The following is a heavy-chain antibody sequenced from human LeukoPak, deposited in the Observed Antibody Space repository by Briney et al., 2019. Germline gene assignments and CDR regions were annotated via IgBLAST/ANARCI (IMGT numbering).Heavy chain of an antibody. D-gene: IGHD6-19*01. CDR3: ARHSGAVAGYYYYGMDV. CDR1: GGSISSGDYY. V-gene: IGHV4-61*08. Sequence: SETLSLTCTVSGGSISSGDYYWSWIRQPPGKGLEWIGYIYYSGSTNYNPSLKSRVTISVDTSKNQFSLKLSSVTAADTAVYYRARHSGAVAGYYYYGMDVWGQGTTVTVSS. J-gene: IGHJ6*02. CDR2: IYYSGST.